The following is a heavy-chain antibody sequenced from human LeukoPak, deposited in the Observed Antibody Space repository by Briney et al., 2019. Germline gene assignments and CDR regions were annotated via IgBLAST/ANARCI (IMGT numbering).Heavy chain of an antibody. V-gene: IGHV1-46*01. CDR3: ARDGLQTRYSWNDEGRKNWFDP. Sequence: ASVKVSCKASGFTFSGYYMQWVRQAPGQGLEWMGIINPSDGSTKYAQNLQGRVTLTGDTSTSTVYMELSSLRSEDTAVYYCARDGLQTRYSWNDEGRKNWFDPWGQGTLVTVSS. D-gene: IGHD1-1*01. J-gene: IGHJ5*02. CDR1: GFTFSGYY. CDR2: INPSDGST.